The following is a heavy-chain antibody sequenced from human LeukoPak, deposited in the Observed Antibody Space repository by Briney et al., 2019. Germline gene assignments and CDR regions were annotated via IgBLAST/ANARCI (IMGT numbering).Heavy chain of an antibody. D-gene: IGHD4-17*01. Sequence: GGSLRLSCAASGFTFSSFSMNWVRLAPGKGLEWVSYISSSSSTIYYADSVKGRFTISRDNAKNSLYLQMNSLRAEDTAVYYCARDYGDYVKYYYYYYMDVWGKGTTVTVSS. CDR3: ARDYGDYVKYYYYYYMDV. CDR2: ISSSSSTI. CDR1: GFTFSSFS. V-gene: IGHV3-48*01. J-gene: IGHJ6*03.